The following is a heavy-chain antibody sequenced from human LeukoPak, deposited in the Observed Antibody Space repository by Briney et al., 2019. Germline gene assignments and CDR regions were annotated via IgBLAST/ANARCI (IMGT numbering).Heavy chain of an antibody. CDR2: IYPGDSDT. CDR3: ARHLKYSSSAGVNWFDP. Sequence: GESLKNSCKGSGYSFTSYWIGWVRQMPGKGLEWMGIIYPGDSDTRYSPSFQGQVTISADKSISTAYLQWSSLKASDTAMYYCARHLKYSSSAGVNWFDPWGQGTLVTVSS. J-gene: IGHJ5*02. D-gene: IGHD6-6*01. V-gene: IGHV5-51*01. CDR1: GYSFTSYW.